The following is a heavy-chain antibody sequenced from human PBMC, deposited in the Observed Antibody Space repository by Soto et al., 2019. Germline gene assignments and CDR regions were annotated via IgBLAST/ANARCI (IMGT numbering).Heavy chain of an antibody. CDR3: AINGVCSQCTNWFDP. V-gene: IGHV1-2*02. D-gene: IGHD2-8*01. CDR1: GYTFTGYY. CDR2: INPNSGGT. Sequence: AASVKVSCKASGYTFTGYYMHWVRQAPGQGLEWMGWINPNSGGTNYAQKFQGRVTMTRDTSISTAYMELSRLRSDDTAVYYCAINGVCSQCTNWFDPWGQGTLVTVSS. J-gene: IGHJ5*02.